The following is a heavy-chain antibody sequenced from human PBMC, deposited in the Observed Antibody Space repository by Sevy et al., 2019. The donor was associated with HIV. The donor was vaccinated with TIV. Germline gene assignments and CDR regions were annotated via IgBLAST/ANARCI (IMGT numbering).Heavy chain of an antibody. Sequence: GGSLRLSCAASGFTFSSYGMHWVRQAPGKGLEWVAVISYDGSNKFYADSVKGRFTISRDNSKNTLYLQMNSLRADDTAGYYGSNHEAATPYYYYGMDVWGQGTPVTVSS. V-gene: IGHV3-30*18. D-gene: IGHD2-15*01. CDR1: GFTFSSYG. CDR2: ISYDGSNK. J-gene: IGHJ6*02. CDR3: SNHEAATPYYYYGMDV.